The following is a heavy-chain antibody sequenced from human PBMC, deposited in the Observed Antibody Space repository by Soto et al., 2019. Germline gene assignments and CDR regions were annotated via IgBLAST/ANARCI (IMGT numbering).Heavy chain of an antibody. CDR3: AADSRTYYGNPFGF. V-gene: IGHV4-61*08. CDR2: VYYSGIT. Sequence: SETMSLTCTVSGGSICTGGHYWSWNRQPPGKGLEWIGYVYYSGITNYNPSLKSRVTISVDTSKTQFSLKLSSVTAADTAVYYCAADSRTYYGNPFGFWDQGTLVAVSS. CDR1: GGSICTGGHY. J-gene: IGHJ4*02. D-gene: IGHD3-22*01.